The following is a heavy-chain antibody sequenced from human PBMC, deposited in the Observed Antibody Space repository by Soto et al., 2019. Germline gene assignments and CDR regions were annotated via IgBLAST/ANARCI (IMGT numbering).Heavy chain of an antibody. Sequence: GESLTISCTGSGDNFASYWIAWVRQMPGKGLELMGIIYPSDSDTRYRPSFQGQVTISADKSISSAYLQWSSLRASDTAMYYCARGGVSTRTFDYWGQGTPVTVSS. CDR2: IYPSDSDT. CDR1: GDNFASYW. D-gene: IGHD3-3*01. V-gene: IGHV5-51*01. CDR3: ARGGVSTRTFDY. J-gene: IGHJ4*02.